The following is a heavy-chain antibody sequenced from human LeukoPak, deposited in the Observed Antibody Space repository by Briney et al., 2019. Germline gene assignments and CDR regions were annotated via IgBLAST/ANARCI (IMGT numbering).Heavy chain of an antibody. D-gene: IGHD3-10*01. V-gene: IGHV3-48*04. CDR3: ARVSYYGSGSYLY. CDR2: ISSSRTTI. Sequence: GGSLRLSCAASGFTFSTYFMHWVRQAPGKGLEWVSYISSSRTTIYYAGSVKGRFTISRDNAKNSLYLQMNSLRAEDTAVYYCARVSYYGSGSYLYWGQGTLVTVSS. CDR1: GFTFSTYF. J-gene: IGHJ4*02.